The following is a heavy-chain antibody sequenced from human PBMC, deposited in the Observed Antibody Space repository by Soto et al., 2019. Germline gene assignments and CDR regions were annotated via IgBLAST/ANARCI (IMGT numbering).Heavy chain of an antibody. J-gene: IGHJ5*02. V-gene: IGHV1-46*01. D-gene: IGHD3-10*01. CDR1: GYIFTSYY. Sequence: GASVKVSCKAVGYIFTSYYIHWVRQAPGQGLEWMGLINPSGGSTNYAQKFQGRVTVTRDTSTSTVYMELSGLGSDDTAVYYCAREHYGNSAWFDPWGQGTLVTVSS. CDR3: AREHYGNSAWFDP. CDR2: INPSGGST.